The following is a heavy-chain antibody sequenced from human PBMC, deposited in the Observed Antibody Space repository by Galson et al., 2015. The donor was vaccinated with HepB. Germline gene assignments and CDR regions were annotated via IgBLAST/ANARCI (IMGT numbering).Heavy chain of an antibody. J-gene: IGHJ6*02. Sequence: SLRLSCAASGFTFGDYAMSWVRQAPGKGLEWVGFIRSKAYGGTTEYAASVKGRFTISRDDSKSIAYLQMNSLKTEDTAVYYCTRDRTVTTLYYYYYYGMDVWGQGTTVTVSS. V-gene: IGHV3-49*04. CDR1: GFTFGDYA. D-gene: IGHD4-17*01. CDR3: TRDRTVTTLYYYYYYGMDV. CDR2: IRSKAYGGTT.